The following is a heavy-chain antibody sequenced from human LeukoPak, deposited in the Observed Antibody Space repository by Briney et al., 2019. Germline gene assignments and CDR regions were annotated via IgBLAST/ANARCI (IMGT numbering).Heavy chain of an antibody. J-gene: IGHJ4*02. Sequence: GGSLRLSCAASGFPFDRYAMTWVRQAPGKGLEWVVGIFGNGGTIYYADSVKGRFSVSGDNSKNMLYLQMASLRAEDTALYFCAKMGLTFGRPIDYWGQGTLVTVSA. V-gene: IGHV3-23*01. CDR1: GFPFDRYA. CDR2: IFGNGGTI. CDR3: AKMGLTFGRPIDY. D-gene: IGHD3-16*01.